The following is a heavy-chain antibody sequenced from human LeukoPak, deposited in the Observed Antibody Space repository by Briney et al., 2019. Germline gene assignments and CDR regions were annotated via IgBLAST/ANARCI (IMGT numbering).Heavy chain of an antibody. V-gene: IGHV3-33*01. J-gene: IGHJ6*02. CDR3: ARDGEQLVFGYYYYGMDV. Sequence: GRSLRLSCAASGFTFSSYGMHWVRQAPGKGLEWVAVIWYDGSNKYYADSVKGRFTISRDNSKNTLYLQMNSLRAEDTAVYYCARDGEQLVFGYYYYGMDVWGQGTTVTVSS. CDR1: GFTFSSYG. CDR2: IWYDGSNK. D-gene: IGHD6-6*01.